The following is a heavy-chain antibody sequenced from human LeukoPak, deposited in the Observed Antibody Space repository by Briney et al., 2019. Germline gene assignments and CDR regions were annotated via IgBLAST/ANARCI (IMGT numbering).Heavy chain of an antibody. Sequence: PSETLSLTCTVSGGSISSYYWSWIWQPAGKGLEWIGRIYTSGSTNYNPSLKSRVTMSVDTSKNQFSLKISSVTAADTAVYYCAREVVFGVVIMRYFDYWGQGTLVTVSS. CDR2: IYTSGST. J-gene: IGHJ4*02. D-gene: IGHD3-3*01. CDR1: GGSISSYY. CDR3: AREVVFGVVIMRYFDY. V-gene: IGHV4-4*07.